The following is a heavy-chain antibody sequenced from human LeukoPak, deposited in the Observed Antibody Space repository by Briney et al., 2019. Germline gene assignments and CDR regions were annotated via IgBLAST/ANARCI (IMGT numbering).Heavy chain of an antibody. J-gene: IGHJ4*02. Sequence: PSETLSLTCTVSGGSISSSSYYWSWIRQPPGKGLEWIGEINHSGSTNYNPSLKSRVTISVDTSKNQFSLKLSSVSAADTAVYYCARGGVRGNHYYHSTRHFDYWGQGTLVTVSS. D-gene: IGHD3-22*01. CDR2: INHSGST. V-gene: IGHV4-39*07. CDR1: GGSISSSSYY. CDR3: ARGGVRGNHYYHSTRHFDY.